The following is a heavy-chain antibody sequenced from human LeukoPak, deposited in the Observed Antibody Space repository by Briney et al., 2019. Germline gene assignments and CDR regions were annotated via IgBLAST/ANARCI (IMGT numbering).Heavy chain of an antibody. CDR3: ARGDSGSFSQFDC. CDR2: VYYSGST. D-gene: IGHD1-26*01. CDR1: GGSISSYY. V-gene: IGHV4-59*01. Sequence: KPSETLSLTCTVSGGSISSYYWSWIRQPPGKRLEWIGYVYYSGSTNYNPSLKSRVTISVDTSKNQFSLKLTSVTAADTAVYYCARGDSGSFSQFDCWGQGTLVTVSS. J-gene: IGHJ4*02.